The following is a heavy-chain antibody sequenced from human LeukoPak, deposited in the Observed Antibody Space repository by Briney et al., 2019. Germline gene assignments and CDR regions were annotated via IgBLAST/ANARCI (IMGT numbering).Heavy chain of an antibody. V-gene: IGHV3-11*01. CDR2: ISGSGDAI. CDR1: GFRFSYYY. CDR3: ASLYDSTGFCFDY. Sequence: PGGSLRLSCVVSGFRFSYYYMSWIRQTPGKGLEFISYISGSGDAIYYTDSVKGRFTISRDNAKNSLYLQLDSLSAEDTAVYYCASLYDSTGFCFDYWGQGALVTVSS. J-gene: IGHJ4*02. D-gene: IGHD3-22*01.